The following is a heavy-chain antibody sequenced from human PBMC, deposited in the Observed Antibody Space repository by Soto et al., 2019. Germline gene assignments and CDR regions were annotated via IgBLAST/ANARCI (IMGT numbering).Heavy chain of an antibody. J-gene: IGHJ3*02. CDR1: GGSISSGGYY. Sequence: PSETLSLTCTVSGGSISSGGYYWSWIRQHPGKGLECIGYIYYSGTTYYNPSLKSRVTISVDTSKNQFSLKLSPVTAADTAVYFCARDRGRWLQFGDAFDIWGQGTMVTVSS. CDR2: IYYSGTT. V-gene: IGHV4-31*03. D-gene: IGHD5-12*01. CDR3: ARDRGRWLQFGDAFDI.